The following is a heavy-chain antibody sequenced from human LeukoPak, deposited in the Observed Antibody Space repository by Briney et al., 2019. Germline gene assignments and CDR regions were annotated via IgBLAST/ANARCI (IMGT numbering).Heavy chain of an antibody. Sequence: GGSLRLSCAASGFTVSRNYMSWVRQAPGKGLEWVSVIYSGGSTYYADSVKGRFTISRDNSKNTLYLQMNSLRAEDTAVYYCAREYNGYYYDSSGYYDYWGQGTLVTVSS. J-gene: IGHJ4*02. V-gene: IGHV3-53*05. CDR1: GFTVSRNY. CDR3: AREYNGYYYDSSGYYDY. CDR2: IYSGGST. D-gene: IGHD3-22*01.